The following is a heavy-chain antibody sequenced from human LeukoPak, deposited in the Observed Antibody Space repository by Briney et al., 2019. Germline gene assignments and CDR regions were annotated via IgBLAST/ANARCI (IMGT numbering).Heavy chain of an antibody. J-gene: IGHJ4*02. V-gene: IGHV3-23*01. CDR1: GFTFSSYA. Sequence: GGSLRLSCAASGFTFSSYAMSWVRQAPGKGLEWVSAISGSGRSTYYADSVKGRFTISRDNSKNSLYLQMNSLRAEDTAVYYCAKDGGYSYGYSFDYWGQGTLVTVSS. CDR2: ISGSGRST. CDR3: AKDGGYSYGYSFDY. D-gene: IGHD5-18*01.